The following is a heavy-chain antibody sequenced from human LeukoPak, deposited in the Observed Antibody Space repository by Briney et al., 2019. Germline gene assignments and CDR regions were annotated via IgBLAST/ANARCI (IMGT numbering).Heavy chain of an antibody. Sequence: GGSLRLSCAVSGFTFSSYSMNWVRQAPGKGLEWVSSISSSSSYIYYADSVKGRFTISRDNAKNSLYLQMNSLRAEDTAVYYCARDRSDSSCYPYYFDYWGQGTLVTVSS. J-gene: IGHJ4*02. V-gene: IGHV3-21*01. CDR1: GFTFSSYS. CDR2: ISSSSSYI. CDR3: ARDRSDSSCYPYYFDY. D-gene: IGHD3-22*01.